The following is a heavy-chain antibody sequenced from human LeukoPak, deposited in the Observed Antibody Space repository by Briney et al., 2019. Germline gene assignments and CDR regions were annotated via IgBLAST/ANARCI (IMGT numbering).Heavy chain of an antibody. CDR1: GFTFSNAW. CDR2: IKSKTDGGTT. CDR3: TTAVTDVVPAAISDFDY. Sequence: GGSLRLSCAASGFTFSNAWMNWVRQAPGKGLEWVGRIKSKTDGGTTDYAAPVKGRFTISRDDSKNTLYLQMNSLKTEDTAVYYCTTAVTDVVPAAISDFDYWGQGTLVTVSS. D-gene: IGHD2-2*01. J-gene: IGHJ4*02. V-gene: IGHV3-15*07.